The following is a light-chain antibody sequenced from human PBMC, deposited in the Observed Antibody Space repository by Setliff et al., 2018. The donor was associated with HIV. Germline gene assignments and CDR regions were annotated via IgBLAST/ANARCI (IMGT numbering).Light chain of an antibody. CDR2: QAT. CDR1: SNDVGRYDL. V-gene: IGLV2-23*01. CDR3: CSNTGSNTFV. Sequence: QSALAQPASVSGSPGRSITISCTGTSNDVGRYDLVSWYQQHSARAPKLIIYQATRRPSGVSNRFSGSKSGNVASLTISGLQAEDEADYYCCSNTGSNTFVFGTGTKVTVL. J-gene: IGLJ1*01.